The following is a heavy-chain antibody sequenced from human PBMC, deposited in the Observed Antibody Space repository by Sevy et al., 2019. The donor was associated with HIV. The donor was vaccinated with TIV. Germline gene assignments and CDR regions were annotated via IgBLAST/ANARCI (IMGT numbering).Heavy chain of an antibody. Sequence: GGSLRLSCAASGFTFSSYSMNWVRQAPGKGLEWVSSISSSSSYIYYADSVKGRFTISRDNAKNSLYLQMNSLRAEDRAVYYCARELLAGFFGLHGMDVWGQGTTVTVSS. V-gene: IGHV3-21*01. J-gene: IGHJ6*02. CDR1: GFTFSSYS. CDR3: ARELLAGFFGLHGMDV. CDR2: ISSSSSYI. D-gene: IGHD3-10*01.